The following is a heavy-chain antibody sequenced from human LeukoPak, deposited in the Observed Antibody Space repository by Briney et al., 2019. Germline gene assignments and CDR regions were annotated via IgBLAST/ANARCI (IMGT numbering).Heavy chain of an antibody. CDR1: GFTFSSYA. J-gene: IGHJ4*02. V-gene: IGHV3-23*01. Sequence: GGSLRLSCAASGFTFSSYAMSWVRQAPGQGLEWVSAISGSGGSTYYADSVKGRFTISRDNSKNTLYLQMNSLRAEDTAVYYCTTLETYYDILTGYFNFDYWGQGTLVTVSS. CDR3: TTLETYYDILTGYFNFDY. D-gene: IGHD3-9*01. CDR2: ISGSGGST.